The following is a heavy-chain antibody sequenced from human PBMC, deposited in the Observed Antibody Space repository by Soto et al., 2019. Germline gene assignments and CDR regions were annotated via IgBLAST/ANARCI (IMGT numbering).Heavy chain of an antibody. CDR2: IWYDGSNK. J-gene: IGHJ4*02. Sequence: QVQLVESGGGVVQPGRSLRLSCAASGFTFSSYGMHWVRQAPGKGLEWVAVIWYDGSNKYYADSVKGRFTISRDNSKNTLYLQMNSLRAEDTAVYYCARDRNEYSSSPFDYWGQGTLVTVSS. V-gene: IGHV3-33*01. CDR3: ARDRNEYSSSPFDY. D-gene: IGHD6-6*01. CDR1: GFTFSSYG.